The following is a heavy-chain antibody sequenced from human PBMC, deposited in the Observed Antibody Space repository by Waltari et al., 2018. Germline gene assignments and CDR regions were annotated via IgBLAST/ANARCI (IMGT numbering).Heavy chain of an antibody. CDR2: LSLPGITT. D-gene: IGHD3-9*01. Sequence: EVQLLESGGGLVQPGGSPRPSFAASGLNFSNYALSWVPPAPGKGLEWISALSLPGITTFYADSVRGRFTVSRDNSKKTLYLQMNSLRAEDTAVYYCAEATYYDRLTGYHSPAPFDSWGQGPWSPSPQ. CDR1: GLNFSNYA. V-gene: IGHV3-23*01. J-gene: IGHJ4*02. CDR3: AEATYYDRLTGYHSPAPFDS.